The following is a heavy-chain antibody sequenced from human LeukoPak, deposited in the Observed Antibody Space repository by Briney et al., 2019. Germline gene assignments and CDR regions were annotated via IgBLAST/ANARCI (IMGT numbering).Heavy chain of an antibody. CDR3: ARARDYYGPYYFDY. CDR2: MNPKSGGT. J-gene: IGHJ4*02. D-gene: IGHD3-10*01. Sequence: ASVKVSCKASGYTFTGYYVHWVRQAPGQGLEWMGWMNPKSGGTNYAQKFEARVTMNRDTSISTAYMELSGLRFDDTAVYYCARARDYYGPYYFDYWGQGTLVTVSS. V-gene: IGHV1-2*02. CDR1: GYTFTGYY.